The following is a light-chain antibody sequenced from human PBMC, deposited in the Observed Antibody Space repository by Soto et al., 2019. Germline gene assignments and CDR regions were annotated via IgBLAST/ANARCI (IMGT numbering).Light chain of an antibody. V-gene: IGKV1-39*01. CDR3: QQSSTTPRT. Sequence: DIQMTQSPSSLSASVGDRVTITCRTSQSISTYLNWYQQKPGKAPKLLIYAASTLQSGLPSRFSDRHSEKEFRLTSTSLQPEDIATYYCQQSSTTPRTFGQGTNVDFK. J-gene: IGKJ1*01. CDR1: QSISTY. CDR2: AAS.